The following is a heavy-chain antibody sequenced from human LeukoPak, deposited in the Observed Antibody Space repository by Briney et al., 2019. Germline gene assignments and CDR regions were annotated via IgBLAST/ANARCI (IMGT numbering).Heavy chain of an antibody. D-gene: IGHD6-6*01. CDR1: GYTFTSYD. J-gene: IGHJ5*02. Sequence: ASVKVSCKGSGYTFTSYDINWVRQATGQGLEWMGWTNPNSGNTGYAQKFQGRVTITRNTSISTAYMELSSLRSEDTAVYYCARDFGGRIAAPLGRHWFDPWGQGTLVTVSS. V-gene: IGHV1-8*03. CDR3: ARDFGGRIAAPLGRHWFDP. CDR2: TNPNSGNT.